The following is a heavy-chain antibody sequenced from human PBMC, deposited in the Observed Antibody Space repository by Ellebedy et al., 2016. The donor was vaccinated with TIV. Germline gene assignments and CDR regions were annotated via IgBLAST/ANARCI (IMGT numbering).Heavy chain of an antibody. V-gene: IGHV3-11*01. CDR1: GFTFSDYY. CDR3: ARAYVGHFDY. CDR2: ISSSGSTI. Sequence: GESLKISXAASGFTFSDYYMSWIRQAPGKGLEWVSYISSSGSTIYYADSVKGRFTISRDNVKNSLYLQMNSLRAEDTAVYYCARAYVGHFDYWGQGTLVTVSS. J-gene: IGHJ4*02. D-gene: IGHD1-26*01.